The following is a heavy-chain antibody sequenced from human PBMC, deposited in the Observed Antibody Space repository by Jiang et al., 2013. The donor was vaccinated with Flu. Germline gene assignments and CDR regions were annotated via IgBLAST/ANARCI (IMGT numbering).Heavy chain of an antibody. V-gene: IGHV4-34*01. D-gene: IGHD1-26*01. Sequence: PSETLSLTCAVYGGSFSGYYWSWIRQPPGKGLEWIGEINHSGSTNYNPSPKSRVTISVDTSKNQFSLKLSSVTAADTAVYYCARGKSGGSYFSYYFDYWGPGNPGHRLL. CDR2: INHSGST. CDR1: GGSFSGYY. J-gene: IGHJ4*02. CDR3: ARGKSGGSYFSYYFDY.